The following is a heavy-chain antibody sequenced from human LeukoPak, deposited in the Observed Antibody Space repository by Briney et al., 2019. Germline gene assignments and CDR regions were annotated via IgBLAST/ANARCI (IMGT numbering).Heavy chain of an antibody. CDR3: PSVTITAAGRNWFDP. CDR1: GGSFSGYY. J-gene: IGHJ5*02. V-gene: IGHV4-34*01. CDR2: INRSGST. Sequence: PSETLSLTCAIYGGSFSGYYWSWIRQPPGKGLEWSGEINRSGSTNYNPSLKSRVTISVDTSKNQFSLKVSSVTAADTAVYYCPSVTITAAGRNWFDPWGQGTLVTVSS. D-gene: IGHD6-13*01.